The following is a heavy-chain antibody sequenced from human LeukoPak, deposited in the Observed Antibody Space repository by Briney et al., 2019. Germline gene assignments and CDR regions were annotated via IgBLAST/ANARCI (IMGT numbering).Heavy chain of an antibody. J-gene: IGHJ4*02. CDR1: GFSFSSYG. Sequence: PGRSLRLPCAASGFSFSSYGMHWVRQAPGKGLEWVAVIWYDGSNKYYADSVKGRFTISRDNSKNTLYLQMNSLRAEDTAVYYCARVVATTLFDYWGQGTLVTVSS. CDR2: IWYDGSNK. CDR3: ARVVATTLFDY. D-gene: IGHD5-12*01. V-gene: IGHV3-33*01.